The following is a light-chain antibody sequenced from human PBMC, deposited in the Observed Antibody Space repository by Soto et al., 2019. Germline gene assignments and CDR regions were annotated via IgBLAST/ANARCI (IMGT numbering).Light chain of an antibody. CDR2: EVS. Sequence: QSVLTQPPSASGSLGQSVTISCTGTIGDIGTYYYVSWYQQHPGKAPKLIIYEVSERPSGVPDRFSGSKSGNTASLTVSGLQAGDEADYYCSSYAGTKTLVFGGRTKVTVL. CDR3: SSYAGTKTLV. CDR1: IGDIGTYYY. V-gene: IGLV2-8*01. J-gene: IGLJ2*01.